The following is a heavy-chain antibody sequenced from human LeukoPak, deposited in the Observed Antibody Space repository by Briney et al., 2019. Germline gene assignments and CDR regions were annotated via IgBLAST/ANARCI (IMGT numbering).Heavy chain of an antibody. Sequence: PSETLSLTCAVSGYSISSGYYWGWIRQPPGKGLEWIGSIYHSGGTYYSPSLKSRVTISVDTSKNQFSLKLSSVTAADTAVYYCARDRGYYYYMDVWGKGTTVTVSS. J-gene: IGHJ6*03. CDR3: ARDRGYYYYMDV. V-gene: IGHV4-38-2*02. CDR2: IYHSGGT. CDR1: GYSISSGYY.